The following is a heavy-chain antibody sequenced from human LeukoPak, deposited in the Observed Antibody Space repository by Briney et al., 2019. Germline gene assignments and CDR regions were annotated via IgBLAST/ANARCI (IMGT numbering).Heavy chain of an antibody. CDR1: GFTFSTNS. D-gene: IGHD2-2*01. CDR3: AKASCSSSSCYADY. V-gene: IGHV3-64D*08. Sequence: GGSLRLSCSASGFTFSTNSMHWVRQAPGKGLEFVSAITSNGGSTYYADSVKGRFTISRDNSKNTLYLQMSSLRAEDTAVYYCAKASCSSSSCYADYWGQGTLVTVSS. J-gene: IGHJ4*02. CDR2: ITSNGGST.